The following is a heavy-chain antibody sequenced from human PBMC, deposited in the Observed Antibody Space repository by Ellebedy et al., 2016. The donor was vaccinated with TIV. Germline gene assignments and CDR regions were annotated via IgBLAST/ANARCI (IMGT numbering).Heavy chain of an antibody. V-gene: IGHV4-31*03. CDR1: GGSISSGGYY. J-gene: IGHJ3*02. CDR3: ARGSGSYYRGAFDI. D-gene: IGHD3-10*01. CDR2: IYYSGST. Sequence: SETLSLTXTVSGGSISSGGYYWSWIRQHPGKGLEWIGYIYYSGSTYYNPSLKSRVTISVDTSKNQFSLKLSSVTAADTAVYYCARGSGSYYRGAFDIWGQGTMVTVSS.